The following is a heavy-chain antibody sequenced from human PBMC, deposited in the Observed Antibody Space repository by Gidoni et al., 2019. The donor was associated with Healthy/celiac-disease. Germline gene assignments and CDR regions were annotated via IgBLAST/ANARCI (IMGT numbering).Heavy chain of an antibody. CDR3: ARDGGREMAYTGSGY. D-gene: IGHD3-16*01. CDR2: ISSSGSTI. J-gene: IGHJ4*02. CDR1: GFPFSSYE. Sequence: EVQLVESGGGLVQPGGSLRLSCAASGFPFSSYEMNWVRQAPGKGLEWVSYISSSGSTIYYADSVKGRFTISRDNAKNSLYLQMNSLRAEDTAVYYCARDGGREMAYTGSGYWGQGTLVTVSS. V-gene: IGHV3-48*03.